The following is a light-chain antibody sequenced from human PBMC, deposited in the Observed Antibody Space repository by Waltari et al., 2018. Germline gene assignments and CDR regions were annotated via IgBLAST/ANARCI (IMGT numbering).Light chain of an antibody. Sequence: SYELTQPPSVSVSPGQTATISCSGDRLGTNFVAWYQKKPGQSPVVVLYQNSKRPSGIPDRFSGSNSGNTATLTVRGAQALDEADYYCQACAGYTGVFGGGTKLTVL. CDR2: QNS. J-gene: IGLJ3*02. CDR3: QACAGYTGV. CDR1: RLGTNF. V-gene: IGLV3-1*01.